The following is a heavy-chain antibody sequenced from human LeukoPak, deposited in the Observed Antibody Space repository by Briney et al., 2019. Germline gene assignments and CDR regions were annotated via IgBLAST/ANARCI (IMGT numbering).Heavy chain of an antibody. J-gene: IGHJ4*02. V-gene: IGHV3-11*01. CDR1: SYYY. CDR2: MSGGGGDI. CDR3: AKDIVEAGLFFDY. Sequence: SYYYWGWIRQAPGKGLEGVSYMSGGGGDIFYADSVKGRFTISRDNAKNSLYLQMNSLRAEDTAVYYCAKDIVEAGLFFDYWGQGTLVTASS. D-gene: IGHD3-16*02.